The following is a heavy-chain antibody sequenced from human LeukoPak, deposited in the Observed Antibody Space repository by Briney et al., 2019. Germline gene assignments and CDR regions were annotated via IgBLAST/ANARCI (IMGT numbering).Heavy chain of an antibody. CDR2: VNHSGSS. CDR1: GGSFSGYF. J-gene: IGHJ6*03. CDR3: ARAFQGESTSMDV. V-gene: IGHV4-34*01. D-gene: IGHD3-10*01. Sequence: SETLSLTCAVYGGSFSGYFWSWFRQPPGKGLEWIGEVNHSGSSHNKSPLKSRVTISVDTSKNQFSLKLSSVTAADTAVYYCARAFQGESTSMDVWGKGTTVTVSS.